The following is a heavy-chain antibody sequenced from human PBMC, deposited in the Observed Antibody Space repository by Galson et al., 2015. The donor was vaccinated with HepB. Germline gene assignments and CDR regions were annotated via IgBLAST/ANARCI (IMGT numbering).Heavy chain of an antibody. CDR2: INTNTGNP. V-gene: IGHV7-4-1*02. CDR3: ARGSSLWFGAFHYYYYGMDV. J-gene: IGHJ6*02. Sequence: SVKVSCKASGYTFTNYSMNWVRQAPGQGLEWMGWINTNTGNPTYAQDFTGRFVFSLDTSVSTAYLQISSLKAGDTAVYYCARGSSLWFGAFHYYYYGMDVWGQGTTVTVSS. D-gene: IGHD3-10*01. CDR1: GYTFTNYS.